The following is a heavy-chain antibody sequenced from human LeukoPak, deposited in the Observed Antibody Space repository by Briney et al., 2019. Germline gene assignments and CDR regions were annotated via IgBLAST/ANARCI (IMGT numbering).Heavy chain of an antibody. CDR3: ARVRGPTLVTSYMDV. Sequence: GGSLRLSCAASGFAFNGYSIYWVRQAPGKGLEGISYITGDSNIIYYADSMKGRFTVSRDNAKKAVYLQMSSLRAEDTAVYHCARVRGPTLVTSYMDVWGKGTTVTVSS. J-gene: IGHJ6*03. CDR1: GFAFNGYS. CDR2: ITGDSNII. V-gene: IGHV3-48*04. D-gene: IGHD3-10*01.